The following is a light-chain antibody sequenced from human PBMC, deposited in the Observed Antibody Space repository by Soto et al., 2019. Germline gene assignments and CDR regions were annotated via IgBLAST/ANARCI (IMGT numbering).Light chain of an antibody. Sequence: DIVLTQSPATLSLSPGQTATLSCRASQSVSSYLAWYQQKAGQAPRLLIYEGSNRATGIPTRFSGSGSGTDFTLTISGLEPEDFAVYYCQQYGSSPITFGQGTRLEIK. J-gene: IGKJ5*01. CDR1: QSVSSY. CDR2: EGS. V-gene: IGKV3-11*01. CDR3: QQYGSSPIT.